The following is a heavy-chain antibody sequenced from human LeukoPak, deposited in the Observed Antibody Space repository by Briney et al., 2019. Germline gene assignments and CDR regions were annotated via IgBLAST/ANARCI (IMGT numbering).Heavy chain of an antibody. CDR1: GGSISGYY. CDR2: IYTTGST. CDR3: TRAGYGDYGAVDY. V-gene: IGHV4-4*07. Sequence: SETLSLTCTVSGGSISGYYWSWLRQPAGKGLEWIGRIYTTGSTNYNPSLKGRVTMSVDTSKNQFSLRLTSLTAADTAVYYCTRAGYGDYGAVDYWGQGTLVTVSS. J-gene: IGHJ4*02. D-gene: IGHD4-17*01.